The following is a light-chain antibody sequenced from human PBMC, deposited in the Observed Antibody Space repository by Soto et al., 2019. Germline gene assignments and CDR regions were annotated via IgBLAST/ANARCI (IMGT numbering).Light chain of an antibody. CDR3: QQYGSSGT. J-gene: IGKJ1*01. CDR1: QSVSHNY. Sequence: EIVLTQSPGTLSLSPGERATLSCRASQSVSHNYLAWYQQKPGQTPRLLIYGASNRATGIPDRLSGSGSGTDFTLTISRLEPEDFAVYYCQQYGSSGTFGQGTKVDI. V-gene: IGKV3-20*01. CDR2: GAS.